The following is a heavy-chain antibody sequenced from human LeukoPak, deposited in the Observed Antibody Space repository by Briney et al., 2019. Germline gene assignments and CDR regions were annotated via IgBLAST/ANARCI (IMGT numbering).Heavy chain of an antibody. V-gene: IGHV3-21*01. J-gene: IGHJ5*02. CDR1: GLTFSSYS. D-gene: IGHD3-10*01. CDR2: ISSSSSYI. Sequence: KTGGSLRLSCAASGLTFSSYSMNWVRQAPGKGLEWASSISSSSSYIYYADSVKGRFTISRDNAKNTLYLQMNSLRAEDTAVYYCARDPSPRVGELYPRGQGTLVTVSS. CDR3: ARDPSPRVGELYP.